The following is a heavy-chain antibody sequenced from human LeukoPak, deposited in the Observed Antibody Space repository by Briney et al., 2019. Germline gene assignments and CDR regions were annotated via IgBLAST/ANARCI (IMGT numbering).Heavy chain of an antibody. Sequence: ASVTVSFKASGYTFTSYDINWGRQAPGQGGEWMGWMNPNSGNTGYAQKFQGRGTITRNTSISTAYMELSSLRSEDTAVYYCARAAPDAFDIWGQGTMVTVSS. V-gene: IGHV1-8*01. CDR3: ARAAPDAFDI. CDR1: GYTFTSYD. CDR2: MNPNSGNT. J-gene: IGHJ3*02.